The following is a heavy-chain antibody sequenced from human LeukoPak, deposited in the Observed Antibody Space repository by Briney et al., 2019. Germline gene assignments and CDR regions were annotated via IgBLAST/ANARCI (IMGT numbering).Heavy chain of an antibody. CDR3: ARRGQAHFGVVIYYYYYMDV. D-gene: IGHD3-3*01. CDR1: GFTFSSYA. Sequence: GGSLRLSCAASGFTFSSYAMHWVRQAPGKGLEWVAVISYDGSNKYYADSVKGRFTISRDNAKNSLYLQMNSLRAEDTAVYYCARRGQAHFGVVIYYYYYMDVWGKGTTVTVSS. V-gene: IGHV3-30*04. CDR2: ISYDGSNK. J-gene: IGHJ6*03.